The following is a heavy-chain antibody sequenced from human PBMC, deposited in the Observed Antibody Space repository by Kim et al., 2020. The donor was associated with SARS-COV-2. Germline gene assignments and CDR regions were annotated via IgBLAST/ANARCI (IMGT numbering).Heavy chain of an antibody. Sequence: ASVKVSCKASGYTFTGYYMHWVRQAPGQGLEWMGWINPNSGGTNYAQKFQGRVTMTRDTSISTAYMELSRLRSDDTAVYYCARLATKKQEYDFWSGYQLPYYYGMDVWGQGTTVTVSS. J-gene: IGHJ6*02. CDR3: ARLATKKQEYDFWSGYQLPYYYGMDV. CDR2: INPNSGGT. V-gene: IGHV1-2*02. D-gene: IGHD3-3*01. CDR1: GYTFTGYY.